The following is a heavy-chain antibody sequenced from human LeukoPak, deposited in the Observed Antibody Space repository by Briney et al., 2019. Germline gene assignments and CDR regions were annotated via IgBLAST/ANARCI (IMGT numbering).Heavy chain of an antibody. Sequence: GGSLRLSCAASGFTFDDYAMHWVRQAPGKGLEWVSGTSWNSGSIGYADSVKGRFTISRDNAKNSLYLQMNSLRAEDTALYYCATLQAPLDYWGQGTLVTVSS. D-gene: IGHD4-11*01. CDR3: ATLQAPLDY. J-gene: IGHJ4*02. CDR2: TSWNSGSI. V-gene: IGHV3-9*01. CDR1: GFTFDDYA.